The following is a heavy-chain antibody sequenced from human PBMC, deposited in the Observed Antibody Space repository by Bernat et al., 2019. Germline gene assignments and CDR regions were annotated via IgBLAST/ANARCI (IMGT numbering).Heavy chain of an antibody. J-gene: IGHJ6*02. CDR1: GDSVSSSSYY. CDR3: ARLPQCSSAVCSFYGMDV. CDR2: IYYSGRT. Sequence: QLQLQESGPGLVEPSETLFLSCTVSGDSVSSSSYYWGWIRQPPGKGLEWIGTIYYSGRTYYNPSLKSRVTTSVDTSKNQFSLNLSSVTAADTAVYYCARLPQCSSAVCSFYGMDVWGQGTTVTVS. V-gene: IGHV4-39*01. D-gene: IGHD6-19*01.